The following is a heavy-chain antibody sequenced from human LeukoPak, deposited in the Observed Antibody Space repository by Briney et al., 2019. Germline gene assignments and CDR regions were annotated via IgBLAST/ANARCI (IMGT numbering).Heavy chain of an antibody. J-gene: IGHJ4*02. CDR3: ARREPDSSGWYIDY. D-gene: IGHD6-19*01. V-gene: IGHV3-48*02. CDR2: ISSSSGTI. CDR1: GFTFSSYS. Sequence: GGSLRLSCAASGFTFSSYSMNWVRQAPGKGLEWVSYISSSSGTIYYADSVRGRFTISRDNAKNPLYLQMNSLRDEDTAVYYCARREPDSSGWYIDYWGQGTLVTVSS.